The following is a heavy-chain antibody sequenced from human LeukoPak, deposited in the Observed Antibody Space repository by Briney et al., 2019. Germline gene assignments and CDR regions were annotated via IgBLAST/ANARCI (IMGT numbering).Heavy chain of an antibody. V-gene: IGHV3-73*01. J-gene: IGHJ4*02. CDR2: IRSKANSYAT. CDR3: TRTPDY. CDR1: GFTFSGSA. Sequence: PGGSLKLSCAASGFTFSGSAMHWVRQASGKGLEWVGRIRSKANSYATAYAASVKGRFTISRDDSKNTAYLQMNSLKTEDTAVYYRTRTPDYWGQGTLVTVSS.